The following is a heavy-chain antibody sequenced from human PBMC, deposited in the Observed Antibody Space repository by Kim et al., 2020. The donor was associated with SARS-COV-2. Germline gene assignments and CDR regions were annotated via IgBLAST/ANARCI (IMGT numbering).Heavy chain of an antibody. D-gene: IGHD4-17*01. Sequence: GGSLRLSCAASGFTFDDYGMSWVRQAPGKGLEWVSGINWNGGSTGYADSVKGRFTISRDNAKNSLYLQMNSLRAEDTALYHCARGYGAPDAFDIWGQGTMVTVSS. CDR1: GFTFDDYG. CDR2: INWNGGST. CDR3: ARGYGAPDAFDI. V-gene: IGHV3-20*01. J-gene: IGHJ3*02.